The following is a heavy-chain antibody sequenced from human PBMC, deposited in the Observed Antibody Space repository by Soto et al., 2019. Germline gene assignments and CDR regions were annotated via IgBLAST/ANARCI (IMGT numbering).Heavy chain of an antibody. Sequence: EVQLLESGGGLVQPGGSLRLSCAASGFTFSSYAMSWVRQAPGKGLEWVSAISGSGGSTYYADSVKGRFTISRDNSKNTLYLQMNSLRAEDTAVYYCAKEQYSSGWIGGAFDIWGQGTMVTVSS. CDR2: ISGSGGST. J-gene: IGHJ3*02. V-gene: IGHV3-23*01. CDR1: GFTFSSYA. CDR3: AKEQYSSGWIGGAFDI. D-gene: IGHD6-19*01.